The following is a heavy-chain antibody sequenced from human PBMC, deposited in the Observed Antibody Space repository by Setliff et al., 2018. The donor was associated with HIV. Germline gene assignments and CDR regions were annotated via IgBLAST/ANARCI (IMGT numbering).Heavy chain of an antibody. CDR3: ARRRTGTSSWYDTDFDP. V-gene: IGHV1-2*06. J-gene: IGHJ5*02. Sequence: ASVKVSCKASGYTFTGYYIHWVRQAPGQGREWMGRVNPNNGGTNYAQKFRDRVTMTTDTSISTANMELTRLSSDDTAVYFCARRRTGTSSWYDTDFDPWGQGTLVTVSS. D-gene: IGHD6-13*01. CDR1: GYTFTGYY. CDR2: VNPNNGGT.